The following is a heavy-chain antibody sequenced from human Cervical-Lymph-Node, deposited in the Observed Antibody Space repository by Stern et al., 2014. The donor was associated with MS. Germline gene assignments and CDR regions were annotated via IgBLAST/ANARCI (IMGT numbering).Heavy chain of an antibody. D-gene: IGHD3-10*01. CDR3: ARDRGSGSQIDY. CDR1: GGTFSSYA. Sequence: EQLLESGAEGKKPGSSGKVSCKASGGTFSSYAISWVRQAPGQGVECMGGIIPIFGTANYAQKFQGRVTITADESTSTAYMELSSLRSEDTAVYYCARDRGSGSQIDYWGQGTLVTVSS. J-gene: IGHJ4*02. V-gene: IGHV1-69*01. CDR2: IIPIFGTA.